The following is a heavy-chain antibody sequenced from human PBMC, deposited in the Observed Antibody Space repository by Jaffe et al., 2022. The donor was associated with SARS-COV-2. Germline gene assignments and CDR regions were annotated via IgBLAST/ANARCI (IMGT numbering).Heavy chain of an antibody. D-gene: IGHD1-26*01. Sequence: EVQLVESGGGLVQSGGSLRLSCEASGFTFSDYWMSWVRQAPGKGLEWVASIKEDGSQKYYVDSVKGRFTISRDNVKKSLYLQMSSLRAEDTAVYYCARDWYSGSYYVGLSDYWGQGTLVTVSS. CDR1: GFTFSDYW. CDR2: IKEDGSQK. CDR3: ARDWYSGSYYVGLSDY. V-gene: IGHV3-7*01. J-gene: IGHJ4*02.